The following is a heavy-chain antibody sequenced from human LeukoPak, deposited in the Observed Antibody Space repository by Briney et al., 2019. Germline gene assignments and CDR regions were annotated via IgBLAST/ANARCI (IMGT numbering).Heavy chain of an antibody. CDR2: INSDGSST. V-gene: IGHV3-74*01. Sequence: PGGSLRLSCAASGFTFINYWMHWVRQAPGKGLVWVSRINSDGSSTSYADSVKGRFTISRDNAKNTLYLQMNSLRAEDTAVYCCVDSGSYFGVYWGQGTLVTVSS. CDR3: VDSGSYFGVY. CDR1: GFTFINYW. D-gene: IGHD1-26*01. J-gene: IGHJ4*02.